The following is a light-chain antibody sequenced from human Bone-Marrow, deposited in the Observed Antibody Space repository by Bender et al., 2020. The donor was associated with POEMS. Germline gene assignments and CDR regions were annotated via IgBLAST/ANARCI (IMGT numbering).Light chain of an antibody. CDR1: ALPNQY. CDR3: QAWDSSTAV. V-gene: IGLV3-25*02. CDR2: KDK. J-gene: IGLJ2*01. Sequence: SYELTQPPSVSVSPGQTARVTCSGDALPNQYAYWYQQRPGQAPMVVIFKDKERPSGIPDRFSGSSSGTTVTLTISGTQAMDEADYYCQAWDSSTAVFGGGTKLTVL.